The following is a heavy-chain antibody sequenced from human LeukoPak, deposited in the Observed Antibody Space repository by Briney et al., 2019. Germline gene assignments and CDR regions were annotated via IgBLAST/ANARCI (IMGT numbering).Heavy chain of an antibody. CDR2: IITILGIA. Sequence: SVTVSLKCTVCTFSSYAFNWVRQPPAQGLEWVGRIITILGIANNAQKFQVRVTITTYKSTSTAYMELSSLRAEDTAVYYCARDSFWSGTGFDPWGQGTLVTVSS. D-gene: IGHD3-3*01. CDR3: ARDSFWSGTGFDP. CDR1: VCTFSSYA. J-gene: IGHJ5*02. V-gene: IGHV1-69*04.